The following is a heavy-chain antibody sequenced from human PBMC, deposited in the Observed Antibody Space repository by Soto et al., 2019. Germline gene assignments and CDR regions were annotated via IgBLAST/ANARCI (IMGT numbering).Heavy chain of an antibody. Sequence: GASVKVSCKASGYTFTSYGISWVRQAPGQGLEWMGWISAYNGNTNYAQTLQGRVTMTTDTSTSTAYMELRSLRSDDTAVYYCARSYSGYVRHYYGMDVWGQGTTVTVSS. CDR2: ISAYNGNT. J-gene: IGHJ6*02. CDR1: GYTFTSYG. D-gene: IGHD5-12*01. V-gene: IGHV1-18*01. CDR3: ARSYSGYVRHYYGMDV.